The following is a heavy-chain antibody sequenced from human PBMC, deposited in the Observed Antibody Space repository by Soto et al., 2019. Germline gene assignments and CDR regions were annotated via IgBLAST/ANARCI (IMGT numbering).Heavy chain of an antibody. CDR3: AGQRVLLWFGEAWFDP. J-gene: IGHJ5*02. CDR2: IYYSGST. Sequence: SETLSLTCTVSGGSISSYYWSWIRQPPGKGLEWIGYIYYSGSTNYNPSLKSRVTISVDTSKNQFSLKLSSVTAADTAVYYCAGQRVLLWFGEAWFDPWGQGTLVTVSS. V-gene: IGHV4-59*01. D-gene: IGHD3-10*01. CDR1: GGSISSYY.